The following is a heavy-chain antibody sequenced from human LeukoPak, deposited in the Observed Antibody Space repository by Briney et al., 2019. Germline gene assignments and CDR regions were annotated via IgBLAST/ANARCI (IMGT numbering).Heavy chain of an antibody. Sequence: PGESLKISCKGSGYSYPTYWIGWVRQMPGRGLEWMWIIYPGDSGTRYSPSFQGQVTISADKSISTAYLQWSSLKASDTAMYYCARAGGPYSNSDYWGQGTLVTVSS. J-gene: IGHJ4*01. D-gene: IGHD6-13*01. CDR3: ARAGGPYSNSDY. CDR1: GYSYPTYW. V-gene: IGHV5-51*01. CDR2: IYPGDSGT.